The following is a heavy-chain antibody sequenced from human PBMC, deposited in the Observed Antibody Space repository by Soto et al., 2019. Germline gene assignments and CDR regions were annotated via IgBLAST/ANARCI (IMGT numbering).Heavy chain of an antibody. CDR3: ARDVGIVGATDWFDP. J-gene: IGHJ5*02. Sequence: ASVKVSCKASGYTFTSYAMHWVRQAPGQRLEWMGWINAGNGNTKYSQKFQGRVTITRDTSASTAYMELSSLRSEDTAVYYCARDVGIVGATDWFDPWGQGTLATVSS. CDR1: GYTFTSYA. V-gene: IGHV1-3*01. CDR2: INAGNGNT. D-gene: IGHD1-26*01.